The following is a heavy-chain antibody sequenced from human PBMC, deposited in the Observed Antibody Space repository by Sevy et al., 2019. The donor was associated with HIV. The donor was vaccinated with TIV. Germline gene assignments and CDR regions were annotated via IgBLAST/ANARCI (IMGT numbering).Heavy chain of an antibody. D-gene: IGHD4-17*01. CDR1: RGSVSSGSYY. Sequence: SETLSLTCTVSRGSVSSGSYYWSWIRQPPGKGLEWIGYIYYSGSTNYNPSLKSRVTISVDTSKNQFSLKLSSVTAADTAVYYCARAYGDYLTPSFDYWGQGTLVTVSS. CDR3: ARAYGDYLTPSFDY. CDR2: IYYSGST. V-gene: IGHV4-61*01. J-gene: IGHJ4*02.